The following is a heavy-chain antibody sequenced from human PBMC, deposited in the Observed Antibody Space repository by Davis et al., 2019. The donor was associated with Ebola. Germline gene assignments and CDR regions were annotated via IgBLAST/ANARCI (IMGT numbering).Heavy chain of an antibody. CDR1: GFTVSSNH. J-gene: IGHJ4*02. V-gene: IGHV3-53*05. CDR3: ATTQWLREFDN. D-gene: IGHD6-19*01. CDR2: IYDQST. Sequence: GESLKISCTASGFTVSSNHMSWVRQAPGKGLEWVSVIYDQSTAYADAVRGRFIISRDKSNNNLYLEMSSLRVDDTAVYYCATTQWLREFDNWGQGTLVTVSS.